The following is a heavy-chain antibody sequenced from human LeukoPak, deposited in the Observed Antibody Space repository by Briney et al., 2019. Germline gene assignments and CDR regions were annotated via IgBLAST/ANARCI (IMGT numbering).Heavy chain of an antibody. CDR1: GFTFSSYD. CDR2: IGTVGAI. CDR3: ARLSSWVFEI. V-gene: IGHV3-13*04. Sequence: GGSLRLSCAVSGFTFSSYDMHWVRQATGKGLEWVSAIGTVGAIYYSDSVKGRFTISRDNAKNLLYLQMNSLRAEDTAVYFCARLSSWVFEIWGQGTMVTVSS. J-gene: IGHJ3*02. D-gene: IGHD3-16*01.